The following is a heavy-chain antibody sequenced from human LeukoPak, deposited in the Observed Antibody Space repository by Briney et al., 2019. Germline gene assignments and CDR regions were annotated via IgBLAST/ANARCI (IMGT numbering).Heavy chain of an antibody. Sequence: SETLSLTCTVSGGSISSGGYSWSWIRQPPGKGLEWIGYIYHSGSTYYNPSLKSRVTISVDRSKNQFSLKLSSVTAADTAVYYCARAFNSGYDKYYFDYWGQGTLVTVSS. V-gene: IGHV4-30-2*01. CDR1: GGSISSGGYS. D-gene: IGHD5-12*01. CDR2: IYHSGST. CDR3: ARAFNSGYDKYYFDY. J-gene: IGHJ4*02.